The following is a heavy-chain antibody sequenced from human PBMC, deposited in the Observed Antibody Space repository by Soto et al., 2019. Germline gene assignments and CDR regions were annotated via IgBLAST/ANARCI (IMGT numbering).Heavy chain of an antibody. CDR1: GGTFSSYS. CDR2: IIPIFGTA. Sequence: ASVKVSCKASGGTFSSYSISWVRQAPGQGLEWMGGIIPIFGTANYAQKFQGRVTITADESTSTAYMELSSLRSEDTAVYYCAREIAVAEEFDYWGQGTLVTVSS. CDR3: AREIAVAEEFDY. D-gene: IGHD6-19*01. V-gene: IGHV1-69*13. J-gene: IGHJ4*02.